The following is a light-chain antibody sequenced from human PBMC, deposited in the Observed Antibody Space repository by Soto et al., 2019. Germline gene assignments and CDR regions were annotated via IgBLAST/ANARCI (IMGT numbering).Light chain of an antibody. CDR2: EVN. Sequence: QSVLTQPASVSGSLGQSVTISCTGTSSDVGGYDYVSWYQQHPGTAPKLMLYEVNNRPSGVSNRFSGSKSGNTASLIISGLQTEDEADYYCSAYTTTSTLIFGTGTKVTVL. J-gene: IGLJ1*01. CDR3: SAYTTTSTLI. CDR1: SSDVGGYDY. V-gene: IGLV2-14*01.